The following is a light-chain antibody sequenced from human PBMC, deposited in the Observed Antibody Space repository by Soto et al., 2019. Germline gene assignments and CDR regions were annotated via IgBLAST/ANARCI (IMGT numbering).Light chain of an antibody. V-gene: IGLV2-8*01. J-gene: IGLJ3*02. CDR2: EVS. CDR1: SSDVGGYNY. Sequence: QSALTQPASVSGSPGQSITISCTGTSSDVGGYNYVSWYQQHPGKAPKLMIYEVSKRPSGVPDRFSGSKSGNTASLTLSGLQAEDEADYYCNSYAGSNNWVFGGGTKVTVL. CDR3: NSYAGSNNWV.